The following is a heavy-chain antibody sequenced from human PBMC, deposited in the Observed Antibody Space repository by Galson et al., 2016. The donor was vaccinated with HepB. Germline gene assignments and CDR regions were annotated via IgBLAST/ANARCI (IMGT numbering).Heavy chain of an antibody. D-gene: IGHD1-26*01. CDR1: GGSFSSYS. CDR3: ARDNSAMGSPYYYGMDV. CDR2: IIPIFGTT. Sequence: SVKVSCKVSGGSFSSYSLSWVRQAPGQGPEWMGGIIPIFGTTTYSQKFQGRLTITADESTRTAYMELSSLRSDDTAIFYCARDNSAMGSPYYYGMDVWGQGTTVTVSS. J-gene: IGHJ6*02. V-gene: IGHV1-69*13.